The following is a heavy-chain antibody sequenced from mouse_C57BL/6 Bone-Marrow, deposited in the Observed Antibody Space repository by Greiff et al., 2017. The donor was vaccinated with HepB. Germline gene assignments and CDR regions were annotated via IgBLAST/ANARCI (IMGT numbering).Heavy chain of an antibody. CDR1: GYTFTSYG. J-gene: IGHJ4*01. D-gene: IGHD2-4*01. CDR3: ARGDYLYAMDY. Sequence: VQLQESGAELARPGASVKLSCKASGYTFTSYGISWVKQRTGQGLEWIGEIYPRSGNTYYNEKFKGKATLTADKSSSTAYMELRSLTSEDSAVYFCARGDYLYAMDYWGQGTSVTVSS. CDR2: IYPRSGNT. V-gene: IGHV1-81*01.